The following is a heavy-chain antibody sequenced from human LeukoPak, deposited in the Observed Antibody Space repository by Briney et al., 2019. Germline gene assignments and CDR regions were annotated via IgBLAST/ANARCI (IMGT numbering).Heavy chain of an antibody. D-gene: IGHD6-13*01. V-gene: IGHV4-34*01. CDR2: INHSGST. CDR3: ARGYSSSWYVSYYYYYYGMDV. J-gene: IGHJ6*02. CDR1: GGSFSGYY. Sequence: PSETLSLTCAVYGGSFSGYYWSWIRQPPGKGLEWIGEINHSGSTNYSPSLKSRVTISVDTSKNQFSLKLSSVTAADTAVYYCARGYSSSWYVSYYYYYYGMDVWGQGTTVTVSS.